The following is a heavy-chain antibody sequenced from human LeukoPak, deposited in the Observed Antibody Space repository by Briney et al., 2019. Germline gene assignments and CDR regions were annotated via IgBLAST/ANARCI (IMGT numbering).Heavy chain of an antibody. CDR1: GGSVSSYY. CDR2: IYYRGST. V-gene: IGHV4-59*08. J-gene: IGHJ5*02. Sequence: SETLSLTCTVSGGSVSSYYGSWIRQPPGKGLEGIGYIYYRGSTNYTPSLKSRVTISVATSKNQFSLKLSSVTAADTAVYYCARLSSGYQGWFAPWGPGILVTVSS. D-gene: IGHD5-12*01. CDR3: ARLSSGYQGWFAP.